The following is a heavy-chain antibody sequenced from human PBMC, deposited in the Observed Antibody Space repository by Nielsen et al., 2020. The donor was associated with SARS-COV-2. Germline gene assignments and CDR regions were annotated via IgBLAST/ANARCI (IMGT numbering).Heavy chain of an antibody. D-gene: IGHD2-8*01. J-gene: IGHJ4*02. CDR2: IYPGDSDT. CDR3: ARLYEVLMVSYYFDY. V-gene: IGHV5-51*01. Sequence: KVSCKGSGYSFTSYWIGWVRQMPGKGLEWMGIIYPGDSDTRYSPSFQGQVTISADKSISTAYLQWSSLKASDTAMYYCARLYEVLMVSYYFDYWGQGTLVTVSS. CDR1: GYSFTSYW.